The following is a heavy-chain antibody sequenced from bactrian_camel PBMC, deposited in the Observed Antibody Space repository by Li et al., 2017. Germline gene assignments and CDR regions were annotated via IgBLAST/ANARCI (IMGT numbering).Heavy chain of an antibody. J-gene: IGHJ6*01. V-gene: IGHV3-2*01. CDR1: GFALSDDD. CDR2: IHSDGRLT. Sequence: HVQLVESGGGLVQPGGSLRLSCAASGFALSDDDMSWVRQAPGKGMEWVSSIHSDGRLTYHADSVKGRFAISRDNAKNTVYLQMNSLTTKDTALYYCAAGFGGARPDYFDSWGQGTQVTVS. CDR3: AAGFGGARPDYFDS. D-gene: IGHD3*01.